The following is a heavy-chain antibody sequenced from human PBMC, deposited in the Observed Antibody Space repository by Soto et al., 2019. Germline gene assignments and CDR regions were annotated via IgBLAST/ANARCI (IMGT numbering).Heavy chain of an antibody. D-gene: IGHD2-15*01. V-gene: IGHV3-66*01. Sequence: HPGGSLSLSCAASGFTVSSNYMSWVRQAPGKGLEWVSTIYSGGTTYYADSVKDRFTISRDNSKNTLYLQMNSLRAEDTAVYYCARELRQVAANPSVDYWGQGTLVTVSS. CDR1: GFTVSSNY. CDR2: IYSGGTT. J-gene: IGHJ4*02. CDR3: ARELRQVAANPSVDY.